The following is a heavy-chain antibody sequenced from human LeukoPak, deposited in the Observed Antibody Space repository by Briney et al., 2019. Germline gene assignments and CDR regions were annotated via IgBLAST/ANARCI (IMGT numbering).Heavy chain of an antibody. CDR1: GYSISSGYH. V-gene: IGHV4-38-2*02. Sequence: SETLSLTCTVSGYSISSGYHWDWIRQPPGKGLEWIGNIYHSGSPYYNLSLKSRVSISLDTSKNQFSLKLTSLTAADTAVYYCARAYDSWGQGTLVTVSS. J-gene: IGHJ4*02. CDR2: IYHSGSP. D-gene: IGHD3-16*01. CDR3: ARAYDS.